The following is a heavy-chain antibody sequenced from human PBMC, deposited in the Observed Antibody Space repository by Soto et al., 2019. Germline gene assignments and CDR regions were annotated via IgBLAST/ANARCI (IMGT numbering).Heavy chain of an antibody. J-gene: IGHJ4*02. CDR1: GYTFTGYY. CDR2: INPNSGGT. D-gene: IGHD5-18*01. V-gene: IGHV1-2*04. Sequence: ASVKVSCKASGYTFTGYYMHWVRQAPGQGLEWMGWINPNSGGTNYAQKLQGWVTMTRDTSISTAYMELSRLRSDDTAVYYCARAGYSYGYWFDYWGQGTLVTVSS. CDR3: ARAGYSYGYWFDY.